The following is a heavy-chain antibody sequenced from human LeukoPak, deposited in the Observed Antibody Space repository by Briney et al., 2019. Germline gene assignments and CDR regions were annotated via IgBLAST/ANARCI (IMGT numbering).Heavy chain of an antibody. CDR1: GFTFDDYV. CDR3: VKGAAYHLGDAFDI. CDR2: ISWNSGTI. D-gene: IGHD2-15*01. Sequence: GGSLRLSCAASGFTFDDYVMNWVRQAPGKGLEWVSGISWNSGTIGYADSVKGRFTISRDNAKNSLYLQMNSLRAEDTALYYCVKGAAYHLGDAFDIWGQGTMVTVSS. J-gene: IGHJ3*02. V-gene: IGHV3-9*01.